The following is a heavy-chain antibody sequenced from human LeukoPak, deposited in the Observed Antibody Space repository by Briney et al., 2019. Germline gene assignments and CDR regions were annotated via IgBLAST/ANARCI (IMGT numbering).Heavy chain of an antibody. J-gene: IGHJ3*02. Sequence: SETLSLTCTVSGGSISSSSYYWGWIRQPPGKGLEWIGSIYYSGSTYYNPSLKSRVTISVDTSKNQFSLKLSSVSAADTAVYYCARQTGPYLGYCSGGSCYPSAFDIWGQGTMVTVSS. D-gene: IGHD2-15*01. CDR2: IYYSGST. V-gene: IGHV4-39*01. CDR1: GGSISSSSYY. CDR3: ARQTGPYLGYCSGGSCYPSAFDI.